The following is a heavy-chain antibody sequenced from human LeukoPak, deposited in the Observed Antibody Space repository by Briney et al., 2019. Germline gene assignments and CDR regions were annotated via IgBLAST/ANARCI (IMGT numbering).Heavy chain of an antibody. CDR2: ISTDGSNK. J-gene: IGHJ3*02. Sequence: PGGSLRLSCAASGFTFSDYYMSWIRQAPGKGLEWVAAISTDGSNKYYADSVKGRFTFSRDNSKNTLYLQMNSLRADDTATYYCARVQSGSDAFDIWGQGTMVTVSS. CDR3: ARVQSGSDAFDI. V-gene: IGHV3-30-3*01. D-gene: IGHD2-15*01. CDR1: GFTFSDYY.